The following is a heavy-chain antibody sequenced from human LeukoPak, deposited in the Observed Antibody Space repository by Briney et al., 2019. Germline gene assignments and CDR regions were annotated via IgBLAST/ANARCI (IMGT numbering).Heavy chain of an antibody. Sequence: SETLSLTCTVPGGSISFYYWNWIRQSPGKGLEWIGYIYYSGSTNYNPSLKSRVTISVDTSKNQFSLKVSSVTAADTAIYYCARGYNWFDPWGQGTLVTVSS. CDR1: GGSISFYY. CDR2: IYYSGST. J-gene: IGHJ5*02. CDR3: ARGYNWFDP. V-gene: IGHV4-59*01.